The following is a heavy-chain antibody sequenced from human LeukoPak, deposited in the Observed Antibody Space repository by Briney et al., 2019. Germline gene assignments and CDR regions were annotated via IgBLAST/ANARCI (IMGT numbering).Heavy chain of an antibody. CDR2: ISSSSSYI. CDR3: ARDAIGMTTVTTGY. V-gene: IGHV3-21*01. J-gene: IGHJ4*02. D-gene: IGHD4-17*01. Sequence: GGSLRLSCAASGFTFSSYSMNWVRQAPGKGLEWVSSISSSSSYIYYADSVKGRFTISRDNAKNSLYLQMNSLRAEDTAVYYCARDAIGMTTVTTGYWGQGTLVTVSS. CDR1: GFTFSSYS.